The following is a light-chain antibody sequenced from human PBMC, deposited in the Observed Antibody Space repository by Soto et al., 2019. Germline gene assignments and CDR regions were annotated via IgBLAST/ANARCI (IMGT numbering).Light chain of an antibody. CDR2: EGS. J-gene: IGLJ1*01. CDR1: SSDLGSYNL. Sequence: QSALTQPASVSGSPGQSITISCTGTSSDLGSYNLVSWYQQHPGKAPKLMIYEGSKRPSGVSNRFSGSKAGNTASLTVSGLQAEYEADYYCCSSAGSSTYVFGTGTMVTVL. V-gene: IGLV2-23*01. CDR3: CSSAGSSTYV.